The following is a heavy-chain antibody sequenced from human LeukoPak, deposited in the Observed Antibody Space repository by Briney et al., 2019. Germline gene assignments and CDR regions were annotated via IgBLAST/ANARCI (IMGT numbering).Heavy chain of an antibody. V-gene: IGHV4-39*01. CDR1: GGSISSSNYY. D-gene: IGHD3-16*01. CDR3: ARVYTWFDP. J-gene: IGHJ5*02. CDR2: IYYSGST. Sequence: SETLSLTCTVSGGSISSSNYYWGWIRQPPGKGMEWIGNIYYSGSTYYNPSLKSRVTISVDTSKNQFSLKLSSVTAADTAVYYCARVYTWFDPCGQGTLVTVSS.